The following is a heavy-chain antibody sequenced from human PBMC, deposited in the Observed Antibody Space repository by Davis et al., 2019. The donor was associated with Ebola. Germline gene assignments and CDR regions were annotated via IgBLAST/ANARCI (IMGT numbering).Heavy chain of an antibody. CDR2: ISYDGSNK. CDR1: GFTFSSYG. J-gene: IGHJ4*02. CDR3: ARDNGMVYATYIAVAGPFDY. V-gene: IGHV3-30*03. Sequence: GGSLRLSCAASGFTFSSYGMHWVRQAPGKGLEWVAVISYDGSNKYYADSVKGRFTISRDNSKNTLYLQMNSLRAEDTAVYYCARDNGMVYATYIAVAGPFDYWGQGTLVTVSS. D-gene: IGHD6-19*01.